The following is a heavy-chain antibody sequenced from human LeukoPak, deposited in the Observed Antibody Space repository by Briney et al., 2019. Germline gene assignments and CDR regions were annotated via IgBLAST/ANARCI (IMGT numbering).Heavy chain of an antibody. CDR2: ISITSGFT. V-gene: IGHV3-11*06. Sequence: GGPLRLSCAASGFTFSDYYMTWIRQAPGKGLEWVSYISITSGFTKYADSVKGRFTISRDNAKNSLYLQMNSLRVEDTAVYYCARDVRQLITWGQGTLVTVSS. J-gene: IGHJ5*02. CDR1: GFTFSDYY. D-gene: IGHD6-13*01. CDR3: ARDVRQLIT.